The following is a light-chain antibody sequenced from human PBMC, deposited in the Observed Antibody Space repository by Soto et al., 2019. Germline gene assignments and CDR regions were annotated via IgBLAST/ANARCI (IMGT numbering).Light chain of an antibody. V-gene: IGKV1-5*03. Sequence: DIQMTQSPSTLSASVGDRVTITCRARQSISSWLPWSHQTAGQAPKLLIYKASIVESGVPSRFTGRGSGTEFTLTISSLQPDDSATYYCQQYSYIATFGLGARVDVK. J-gene: IGKJ1*01. CDR2: KAS. CDR1: QSISSW. CDR3: QQYSYIAT.